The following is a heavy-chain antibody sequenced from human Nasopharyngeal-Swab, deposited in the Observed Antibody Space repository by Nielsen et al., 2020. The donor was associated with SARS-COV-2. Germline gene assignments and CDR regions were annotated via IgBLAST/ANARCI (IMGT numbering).Heavy chain of an antibody. CDR2: ISGSDYTT. D-gene: IGHD5-12*01. Sequence: GESLKISCAASGFTFRSYAINWVRQAPGKGLEWVSVISGSDYTTYYADSVKGRFTISRDNSKNTVNLQMNSLRAEDTAIYYCAKDRDSGDDSDDYYHYYGMDVWGQGTTVTVSS. CDR1: GFTFRSYA. CDR3: AKDRDSGDDSDDYYHYYGMDV. V-gene: IGHV3-23*01. J-gene: IGHJ6*02.